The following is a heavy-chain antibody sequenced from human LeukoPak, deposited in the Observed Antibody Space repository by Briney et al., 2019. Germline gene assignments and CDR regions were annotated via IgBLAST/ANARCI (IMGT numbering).Heavy chain of an antibody. V-gene: IGHV4-59*01. J-gene: IGHJ4*02. CDR3: ARGSGGGKPYDILTGYYSL. D-gene: IGHD3-9*01. Sequence: SETLSLTCTVSGGSISSYYWSWIRQPPGKGLEWIGYIYYSGSTNYNPSLKSRVTISVDTSKNQFSLKLSSVTAADTAVYYCARGSGGGKPYDILTGYYSLWGQGTLVTVSS. CDR2: IYYSGST. CDR1: GGSISSYY.